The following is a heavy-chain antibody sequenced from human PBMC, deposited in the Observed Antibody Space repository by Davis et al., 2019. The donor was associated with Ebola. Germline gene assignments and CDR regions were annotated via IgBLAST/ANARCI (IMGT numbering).Heavy chain of an antibody. Sequence: PSETLSLTCTVSGGSISSHYWSWIRQPPGKGLEWIGNIYYTGSAYYNSSLASRATISVDTSKNQFSLKLTSVTAADTAMYYCSERGSSVWGQGTLVTLSS. J-gene: IGHJ4*02. CDR1: GGSISSHY. CDR2: IYYTGSA. V-gene: IGHV4-59*03. D-gene: IGHD3-10*01. CDR3: SERGSSV.